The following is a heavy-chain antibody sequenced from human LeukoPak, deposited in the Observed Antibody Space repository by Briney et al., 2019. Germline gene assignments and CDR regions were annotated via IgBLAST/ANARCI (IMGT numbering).Heavy chain of an antibody. CDR3: ARDLSGYGASDY. CDR2: MYHTGNT. Sequence: PSETLSLTCTVCGFTISSGAYYWSWLRQFPGRGLEWIAYMYHTGNTYYNPSLESLPTISLDTSQNHFSLKLSSVTAADTAVYCCARDLSGYGASDYWGEGGLVTVSS. D-gene: IGHD3-22*01. CDR1: GFTISSGAYY. V-gene: IGHV4-31*01. J-gene: IGHJ4*02.